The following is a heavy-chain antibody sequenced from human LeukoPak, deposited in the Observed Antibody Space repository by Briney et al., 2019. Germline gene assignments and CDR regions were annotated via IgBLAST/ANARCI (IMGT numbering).Heavy chain of an antibody. J-gene: IGHJ6*03. CDR3: ARDRGALGYCSSTSCPYYYYMDV. V-gene: IGHV4-4*07. CDR2: IYTSGST. CDR1: GGSISSYY. D-gene: IGHD2-2*01. Sequence: SETLSLTCTVSGGSISSYYWSWIRQPAGKGLEWIGRIYTSGSTNYNPSLKSRVTMSVDTSKNQFSLKLSSVTAADTAVYYCARDRGALGYCSSTSCPYYYYMDVWGKGTTVTVSS.